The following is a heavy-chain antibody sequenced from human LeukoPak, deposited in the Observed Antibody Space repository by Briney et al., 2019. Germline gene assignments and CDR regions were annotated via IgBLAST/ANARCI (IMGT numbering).Heavy chain of an antibody. CDR2: INPSGGST. J-gene: IGHJ4*02. V-gene: IGHV1-46*01. D-gene: IGHD3-16*01. CDR3: ASPGEKDYYFDY. Sequence: ASVKVSCKASGYTFTSYYMHWVRQAPGQGLEWMGIINPSGGSTSYAQKLQGRVTMTRDTSTSTVYVELSSLRSEDTAVYYCASPGEKDYYFDYWGQGTLVTVSS. CDR1: GYTFTSYY.